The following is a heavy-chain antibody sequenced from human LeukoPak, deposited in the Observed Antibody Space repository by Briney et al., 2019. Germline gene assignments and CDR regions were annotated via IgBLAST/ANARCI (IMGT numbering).Heavy chain of an antibody. CDR1: GGSISSCRYY. Sequence: SETLSLTCTVSGGSISSCRYYWDWDWIRQPPGRGLEWIGSISHSGTTLYNPSLMSRVTISKDTSKNQFSLKVTSVTAADTAVYFCARERPLTTESYFDLWGQGILVTVSS. CDR3: ARERPLTTESYFDL. D-gene: IGHD4-11*01. J-gene: IGHJ4*02. V-gene: IGHV4-39*07. CDR2: ISHSGTT.